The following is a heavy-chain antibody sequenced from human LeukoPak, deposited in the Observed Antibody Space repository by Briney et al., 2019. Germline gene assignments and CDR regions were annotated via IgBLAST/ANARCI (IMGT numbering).Heavy chain of an antibody. V-gene: IGHV3-23*01. Sequence: GGSLRLSCAASGFTFSSYAMSWVRQAPGKGLEWASAISGSGGSTYYADSVKGRFTISRDNSKNTLYLQMNSLRAEDTAVYYCANLLWFGELFPDYWGQGTLVTVSS. D-gene: IGHD3-10*01. CDR3: ANLLWFGELFPDY. J-gene: IGHJ4*02. CDR2: ISGSGGST. CDR1: GFTFSSYA.